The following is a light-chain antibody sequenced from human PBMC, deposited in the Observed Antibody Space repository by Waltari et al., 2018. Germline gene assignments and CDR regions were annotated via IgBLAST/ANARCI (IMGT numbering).Light chain of an antibody. V-gene: IGKV1-39*01. CDR1: QSIASY. CDR3: QQSYSTPPT. CDR2: AAS. J-gene: IGKJ1*01. Sequence: DIQMTQSPSSLSASVGDRVTISCRASQSIASYLHWYQQKPGKAPELLIYAASSLQSGVSSRFSGSGSGTDFTLTISSLQPEDFATYYCQQSYSTPPTFGQGTKVEIK.